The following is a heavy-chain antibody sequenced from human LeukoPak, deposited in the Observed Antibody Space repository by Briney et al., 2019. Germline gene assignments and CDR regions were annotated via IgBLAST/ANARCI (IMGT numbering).Heavy chain of an antibody. CDR2: INPNSGGT. CDR1: GYTFTDYS. J-gene: IGHJ4*02. CDR3: ANGNGQQFLGWLHEAYFDY. D-gene: IGHD3-3*01. Sequence: VASVKVSCKASGYTFTDYSMHWVRQAPGQGLEWMAWINPNSGGTNYAQRFQGRVTMTRDTSISTAYMELSSLRSDDTAVYYCANGNGQQFLGWLHEAYFDYWGQGTLVTVSS. V-gene: IGHV1-2*02.